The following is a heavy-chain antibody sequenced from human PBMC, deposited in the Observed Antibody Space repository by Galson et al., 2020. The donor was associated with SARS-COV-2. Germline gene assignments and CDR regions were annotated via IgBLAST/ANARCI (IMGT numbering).Heavy chain of an antibody. CDR1: GYSFTSYW. Sequence: GESLKISCKGSGYSFTSYWIGWVRPMPGKGLEWMGIIYPGDSDTRYSPSFQGQVTLSADKSISTAYLQWRSLKASDTAMYYVARPSIATAMVVCDYWGQGTLVTVCS. CDR3: ARPSIATAMVVCDY. CDR2: IYPGDSDT. D-gene: IGHD5-18*01. J-gene: IGHJ4*02. V-gene: IGHV5-51*01.